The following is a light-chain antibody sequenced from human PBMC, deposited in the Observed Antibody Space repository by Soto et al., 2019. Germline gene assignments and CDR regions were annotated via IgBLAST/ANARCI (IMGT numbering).Light chain of an antibody. CDR2: GAS. CDR3: QQYASFLRT. J-gene: IGKJ1*01. V-gene: IGKV3-20*01. CDR1: QSVSSSY. Sequence: DIVLTQSPGTLSMSAGERATLSCRASQSVSSSYLAWYQQKPGQAPRLLIYGASRRATGIPDRFSGSGSGTDFTLTISRLEPEDFAVDYWQQYASFLRTCGQGTKVEIK.